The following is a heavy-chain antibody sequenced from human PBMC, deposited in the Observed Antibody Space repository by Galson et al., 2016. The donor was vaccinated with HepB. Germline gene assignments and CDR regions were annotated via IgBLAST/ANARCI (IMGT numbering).Heavy chain of an antibody. J-gene: IGHJ4*02. D-gene: IGHD1-26*01. CDR1: GFMFEDYV. CDR3: AKASGGDYFFQY. V-gene: IGHV3-43D*03. CDR2: ISWDGSIT. Sequence: SLRLSCAGSGFMFEDYVLHWVRQPPGKALEWVSLISWDGSITFYADSVKGRFTISRDNSKNSLYLQMDSLRPKDAAFYYCAKASGGDYFFQYWGQGSRVTVSS.